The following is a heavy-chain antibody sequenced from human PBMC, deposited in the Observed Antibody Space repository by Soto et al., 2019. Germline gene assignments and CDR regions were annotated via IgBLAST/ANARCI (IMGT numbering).Heavy chain of an antibody. Sequence: GGSLRLSCAASGFTFSSYAMSWVRQAPGEGLEWVSTISVSGGSTIYADSVKGRFTISRDNSKNTLYLQMNSLRAEDTAIYYCAKDIAAAGTYSFDYWGQGTMVTVSS. D-gene: IGHD6-13*01. CDR1: GFTFSSYA. V-gene: IGHV3-23*01. CDR2: ISVSGGST. CDR3: AKDIAAAGTYSFDY. J-gene: IGHJ4*02.